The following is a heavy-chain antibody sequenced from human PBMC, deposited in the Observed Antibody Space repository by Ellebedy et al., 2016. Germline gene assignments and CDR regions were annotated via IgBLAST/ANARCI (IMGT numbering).Heavy chain of an antibody. CDR2: INHSGST. J-gene: IGHJ4*02. V-gene: IGHV4-34*01. CDR1: GFTFSSYA. D-gene: IGHD3-10*01. CDR3: AREVTMLRGVVITPYFDY. Sequence: GSLRLXXAASGFTFSSYAMSWIRQPPGKGLEWIGEINHSGSTNYNPSLKSRVTISVDTSKNQFSLKLSSVTAADTAVYYCAREVTMLRGVVITPYFDYWGQGTLVTVSS.